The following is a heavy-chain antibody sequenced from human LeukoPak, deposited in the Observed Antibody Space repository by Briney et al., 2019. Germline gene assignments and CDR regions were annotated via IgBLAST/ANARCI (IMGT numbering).Heavy chain of an antibody. CDR3: ARGPEYYYGSGSNDY. J-gene: IGHJ4*02. V-gene: IGHV1-46*01. CDR2: INPSGGST. Sequence: ASVKASCKASGYTFTSYYMHWVRQAPGQGLEWMGIINPSGGSTSYAQKFQGRVTMTRDMSTSTVYMELSSLRSEDTAVYYCARGPEYYYGSGSNDYWGQGTLVTVSS. CDR1: GYTFTSYY. D-gene: IGHD3-10*01.